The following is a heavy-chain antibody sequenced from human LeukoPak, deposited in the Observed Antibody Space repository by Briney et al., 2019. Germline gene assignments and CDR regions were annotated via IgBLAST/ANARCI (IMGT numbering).Heavy chain of an antibody. CDR1: GFTFSSYA. CDR3: ARHRSSWLIDY. V-gene: IGHV3-23*01. J-gene: IGHJ4*02. Sequence: PGGSLRLSCAASGFTFSSYATSWVRQAPGKGLEWVSAISGSGGSTYYADSVKGRFTISRDNSKNTPYLQMNSLRAEDTAVYYCARHRSSWLIDYWGQGTLVTVSS. CDR2: ISGSGGST. D-gene: IGHD6-6*01.